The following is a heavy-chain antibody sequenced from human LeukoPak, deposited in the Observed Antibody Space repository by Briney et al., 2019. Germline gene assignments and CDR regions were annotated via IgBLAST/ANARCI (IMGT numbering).Heavy chain of an antibody. J-gene: IGHJ4*02. CDR2: INPNSGGT. D-gene: IGHD3-10*01. CDR1: GYTFTSYA. Sequence: ASVKVSCKASGYTFTSYAMNWVRQAPGQGLEWMGWINPNSGGTNYAQKFQGRVTMTRDTSISTAYMELSRLRSDDTAVYYCARALWFGELSFDYWGQGTLVTVSS. V-gene: IGHV1-2*02. CDR3: ARALWFGELSFDY.